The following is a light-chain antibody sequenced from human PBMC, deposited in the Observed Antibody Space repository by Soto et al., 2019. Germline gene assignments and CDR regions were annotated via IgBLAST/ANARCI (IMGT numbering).Light chain of an antibody. J-gene: IGKJ2*01. Sequence: EIVLTQSPGTLPLSPGERATLSCRASQSVSSNYLVWYQQKPGQAPRPLIYGASSRATGIPDRFSGSGPGTDFPLTISRLEPEDFAVYYCQQYANSPFTFGQGNKLEI. CDR3: QQYANSPFT. CDR1: QSVSSNY. V-gene: IGKV3-20*01. CDR2: GAS.